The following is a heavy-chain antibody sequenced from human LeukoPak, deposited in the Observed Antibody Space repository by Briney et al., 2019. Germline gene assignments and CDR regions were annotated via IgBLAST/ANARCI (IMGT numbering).Heavy chain of an antibody. J-gene: IGHJ4*02. D-gene: IGHD3-16*02. Sequence: ASVKVSCKAYGYIFSNYDINWVRQAPGHGLEWMGWMNPNSGRRVYAQKFQGRATMTRNSSMNSACMELTSLRSDDRAVYDCARGLRSDYWGQGTLVTVSS. CDR3: ARGLRSDY. V-gene: IGHV1-8*01. CDR1: GYIFSNYD. CDR2: MNPNSGRR.